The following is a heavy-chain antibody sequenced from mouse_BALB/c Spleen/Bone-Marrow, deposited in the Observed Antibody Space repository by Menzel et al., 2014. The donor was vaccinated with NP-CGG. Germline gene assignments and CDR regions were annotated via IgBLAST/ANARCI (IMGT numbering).Heavy chain of an antibody. Sequence: VKVVESGAELMKPGASVKISCKATGYTFSNYWIDWVKQRPGHGLEWIGEILPGSGTANYNEKFKGKATFTADTSSNTAYMQLSSLTSEDSALYYFARASVVPYYFDFWGQGTTLTVSS. CDR3: ARASVVPYYFDF. CDR1: GYTFSNYW. V-gene: IGHV1-9*01. J-gene: IGHJ2*01. D-gene: IGHD1-1*01. CDR2: ILPGSGTA.